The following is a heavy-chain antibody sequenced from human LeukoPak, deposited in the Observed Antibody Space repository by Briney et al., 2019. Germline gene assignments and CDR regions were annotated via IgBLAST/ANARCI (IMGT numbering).Heavy chain of an antibody. CDR1: GYRFTSYW. V-gene: IGHV5-51*01. CDR2: IYPGDSDT. CDR3: ASQMATPWGYFDY. J-gene: IGHJ4*02. D-gene: IGHD5-24*01. Sequence: GESLKISCKGSGYRFTSYWIGWVRQMPRKGLEWMGIIYPGDSDTRYSPSFQGQVTISADKSISTAYLQWSSLKASDTAMYYCASQMATPWGYFDYWGQGTLVTVSS.